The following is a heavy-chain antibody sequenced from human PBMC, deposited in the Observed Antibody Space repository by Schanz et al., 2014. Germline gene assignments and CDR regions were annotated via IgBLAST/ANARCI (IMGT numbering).Heavy chain of an antibody. J-gene: IGHJ4*02. D-gene: IGHD1-1*01. CDR2: ITYNGGTI. V-gene: IGHV3-48*01. Sequence: GQLVESGGGVVQPGKSLRLSCATSGFIFRSFGIHWVRQAPGKGLEWISYITYNGGTIYYADSVKGRFTISRDNAKNSLYLEMNSLRAEDTALYYCARDRRNADLDYWGQGTLVTVSS. CDR1: GFIFRSFG. CDR3: ARDRRNADLDY.